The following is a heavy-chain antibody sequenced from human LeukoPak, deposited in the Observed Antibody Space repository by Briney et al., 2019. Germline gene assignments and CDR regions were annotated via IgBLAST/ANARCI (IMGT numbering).Heavy chain of an antibody. CDR1: GYTFTSYD. CDR2: MSPNSGNT. J-gene: IGHJ3*02. V-gene: IGHV1-8*01. CDR3: ARGRYCSSTSCYVRGDAFDI. D-gene: IGHD2-2*01. Sequence: ASVKVSCKASGYTFTSYDINWVRQATGQGLEWMGWMSPNSGNTGYAQKFQGRVTMTRNTSISTAYMELSSLRSEDTAVYYCARGRYCSSTSCYVRGDAFDIWGQGTMVTVSS.